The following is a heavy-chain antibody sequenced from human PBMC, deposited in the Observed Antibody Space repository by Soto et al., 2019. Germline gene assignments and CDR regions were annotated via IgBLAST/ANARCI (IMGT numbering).Heavy chain of an antibody. D-gene: IGHD7-27*01. CDR2: IYHGGST. V-gene: IGHV4-30-4*01. Sequence: QVQLQESGPGLVKPSQTLSLTCTVSGGSINTVNYFWSWIRQSPDKGLEWIGHIYHGGSTYNNPSPKSPVTISVATSNNQFSLKLCSVSAADPAVYYWTRGPSGDKVDYWGQGALVTVS. CDR1: GGSINTVNYF. CDR3: TRGPSGDKVDY. J-gene: IGHJ4*02.